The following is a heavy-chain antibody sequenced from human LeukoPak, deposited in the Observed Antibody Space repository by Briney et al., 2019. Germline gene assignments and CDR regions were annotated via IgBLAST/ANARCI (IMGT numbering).Heavy chain of an antibody. CDR3: ARGLRGGSGSYRKLYYFDY. J-gene: IGHJ4*02. CDR2: MNPNSGNS. CDR1: GYTFTSYD. Sequence: EASVKVSCKASGYTFTSYDINRVRQATGQGLEWMGWMNPNSGNSGYAQKFQGRVTMTRNTSISTAYMELSSLRSEDTAVYYCARGLRGGSGSYRKLYYFDYWGQGTLVTVSS. D-gene: IGHD3-10*01. V-gene: IGHV1-8*01.